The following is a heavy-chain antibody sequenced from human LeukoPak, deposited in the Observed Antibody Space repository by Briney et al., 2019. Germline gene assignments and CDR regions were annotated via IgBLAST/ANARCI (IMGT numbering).Heavy chain of an antibody. V-gene: IGHV3-9*01. D-gene: IGHD3-22*01. CDR2: ISWNSGST. J-gene: IGHJ4*02. CDR1: GFTFDDYA. CDR3: AKGWHSSGYYYFDY. Sequence: GGSLRLSCAASGFTFDDYAMHWVRQAPGKGLEWVSGISWNSGSTGYADSVKGRFTISRDNAKNSLYLQMNSLRAEDTALYYCAKGWHSSGYYYFDYWGQGTLVTVSS.